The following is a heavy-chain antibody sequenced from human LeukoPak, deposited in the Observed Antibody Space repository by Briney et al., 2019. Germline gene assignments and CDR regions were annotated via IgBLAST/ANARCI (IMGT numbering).Heavy chain of an antibody. V-gene: IGHV3-33*01. CDR2: IWYDGSNK. Sequence: PGGSLRLSCAASGFTFSSYGMHWVRQAPGKGLEWVAVIWYDGSNKYYADSVKGRFTISRDNSKNTLYLQMNSLRAEDTAVYCCARSGWFGELYFDYWGQGTLVTVSS. J-gene: IGHJ4*02. D-gene: IGHD3-10*01. CDR3: ARSGWFGELYFDY. CDR1: GFTFSSYG.